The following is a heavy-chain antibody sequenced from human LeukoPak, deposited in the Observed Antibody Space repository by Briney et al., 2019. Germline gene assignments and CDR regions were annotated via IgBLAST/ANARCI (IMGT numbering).Heavy chain of an antibody. CDR3: ARTCSGGSCYWFYYYYGMDV. D-gene: IGHD2-15*01. J-gene: IGHJ6*02. CDR2: MNPTSGNT. CDR1: GYTFTSHD. V-gene: IGHV1-8*01. Sequence: ASVKVSCKASGYTFTSHDINWVRQATGQGLEWMGWMNPTSGNTGYVQKFQGRVTMTMNTSISTAYMELRSLRSDDTAVYYCARTCSGGSCYWFYYYYGMDVWGQGTTVTVSS.